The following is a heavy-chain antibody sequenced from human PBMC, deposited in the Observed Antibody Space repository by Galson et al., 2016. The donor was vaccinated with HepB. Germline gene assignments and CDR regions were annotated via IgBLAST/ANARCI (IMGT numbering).Heavy chain of an antibody. J-gene: IGHJ6*02. CDR1: GDSVTSDETM. D-gene: IGHD5-18*01. CDR2: TYYRSQWFS. V-gene: IGHV6-1*01. Sequence: CAISGDSVTSDETMWNWIRQSPSRGLEWLGRTYYRSQWFSEYAMSVKGRITVTADTSGNQFSLQLGSVTPDDTAAYFCTRGYMQTGMNVWGQGTTVTVSS. CDR3: TRGYMQTGMNV.